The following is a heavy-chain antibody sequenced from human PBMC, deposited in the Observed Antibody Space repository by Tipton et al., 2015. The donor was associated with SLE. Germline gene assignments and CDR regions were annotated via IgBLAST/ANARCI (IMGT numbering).Heavy chain of an antibody. Sequence: QLVQSGPEVKKPGASVKVSCKASGYTLIDYGITWVRQAPGQGLEWMGWISAYNGNTNYVQKLQGRVTMTTDTSTNTAYMELRSLRSDDTAVYYCARWELLPSYYFDYWGQGTLVSVSS. CDR2: ISAYNGNT. CDR1: GYTLIDYG. V-gene: IGHV1-18*01. J-gene: IGHJ4*02. CDR3: ARWELLPSYYFDY. D-gene: IGHD1-26*01.